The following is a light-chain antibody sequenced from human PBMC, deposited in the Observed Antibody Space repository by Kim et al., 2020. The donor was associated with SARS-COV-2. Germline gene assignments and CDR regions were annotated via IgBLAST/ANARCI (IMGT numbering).Light chain of an antibody. CDR1: QSISRY. CDR2: AAS. Sequence: SVGDRVTITCRASQSISRYLNWYQQKPGKAPKLLIYAASSLQSEVPSRFSGSGSGPDFTLTIHSLQPEDFATYYCQQSYSSPTWTFGQGTKVDIK. J-gene: IGKJ1*01. V-gene: IGKV1-39*01. CDR3: QQSYSSPTWT.